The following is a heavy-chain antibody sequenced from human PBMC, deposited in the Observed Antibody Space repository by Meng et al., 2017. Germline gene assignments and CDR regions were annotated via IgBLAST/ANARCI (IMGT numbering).Heavy chain of an antibody. D-gene: IGHD4-11*01. CDR2: TYYRSKWYN. CDR1: GDSVSSNSAA. Sequence: SQTPSLTCAISGDSVSSNSAAWSWIRQSPSRGLEWLGRTYYRSKWYNDYAVSVKSRITINPDTSKNQFSLQLNSVTPEDTAVYYCARETTVTASDFDYWGQGTLVTVSS. CDR3: ARETTVTASDFDY. V-gene: IGHV6-1*01. J-gene: IGHJ4*02.